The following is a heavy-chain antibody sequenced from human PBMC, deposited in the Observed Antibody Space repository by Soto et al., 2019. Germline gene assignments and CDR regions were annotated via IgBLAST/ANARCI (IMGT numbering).Heavy chain of an antibody. CDR2: INPNNGAT. CDR1: TYTFKDYF. CDR3: ARDASPDFWSGYYDY. V-gene: IGHV1-2*02. Sequence: HLVQSGAEVKQPGASVRVSCKASTYTFKDYFLHWVRQAPGQGLEWMGWINPNNGATDYAPKFQGRVTMTSDTSISTAYIEVSGLKSGDTAVYYCARDASPDFWSGYYDYWGQGTLITVST. D-gene: IGHD3-3*01. J-gene: IGHJ4*02.